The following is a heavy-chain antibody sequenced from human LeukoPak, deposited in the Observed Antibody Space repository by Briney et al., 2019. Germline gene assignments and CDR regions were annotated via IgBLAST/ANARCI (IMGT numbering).Heavy chain of an antibody. Sequence: PGGSLRLSCAASGFTVSSSYMSWVRQAPGKGLEWVSVIYSGGSTYYADSVKGRFTISRDNSKNTLYLQLNSLRAADTAVYYCAKDLDSTSSYWGQGTLVTVSS. CDR2: IYSGGST. CDR3: AKDLDSTSSY. D-gene: IGHD5-18*01. CDR1: GFTVSSSY. V-gene: IGHV3-53*01. J-gene: IGHJ4*02.